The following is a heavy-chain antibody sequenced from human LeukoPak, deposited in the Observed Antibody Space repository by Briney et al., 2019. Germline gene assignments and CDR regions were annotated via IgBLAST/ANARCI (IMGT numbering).Heavy chain of an antibody. J-gene: IGHJ5*02. CDR1: GYTFTSYG. CDR2: ISAYNGNT. CDR3: ARDGSGIVVVPADRSRFDP. D-gene: IGHD2-2*01. Sequence: ASVTVSCKASGYTFTSYGISWVRQAPGQGLEWMGWISAYNGNTKYAQKLQGRVTMTTDTYTRTAYMELRSQRSYDTAVYYCARDGSGIVVVPADRSRFDPWGQGTLVTVSS. V-gene: IGHV1-18*01.